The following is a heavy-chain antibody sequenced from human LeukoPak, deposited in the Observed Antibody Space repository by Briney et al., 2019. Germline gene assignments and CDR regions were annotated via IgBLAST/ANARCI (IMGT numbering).Heavy chain of an antibody. CDR1: GGSFSGYY. D-gene: IGHD3-22*01. CDR3: ARFNKITMIVVP. J-gene: IGHJ4*02. CDR2: INHSGST. Sequence: SETLSLTCAVYGGSFSGYYWSWLRQPPGKGLEWIGEINHSGSTNYNPSLKRRVTISVDTSKNQFSLKLSSVTAADTAVYYCARFNKITMIVVPWGQGTLVTVSS. V-gene: IGHV4-34*01.